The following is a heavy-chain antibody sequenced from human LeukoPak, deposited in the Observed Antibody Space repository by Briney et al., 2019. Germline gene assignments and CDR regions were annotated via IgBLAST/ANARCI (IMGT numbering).Heavy chain of an antibody. D-gene: IGHD1-26*01. CDR2: ISGSGGST. V-gene: IGHV3-23*01. Sequence: GGSLRLSCAASGFTFSSYAMSWVRQAPGKGLEWVSAISGSGGSTYYADSVKGRFTISRDNSKNTLYLQMNSLRAEDTAVYYCARDRSPYYYYYGMDVWGQGTTVTVSS. J-gene: IGHJ6*02. CDR1: GFTFSSYA. CDR3: ARDRSPYYYYYGMDV.